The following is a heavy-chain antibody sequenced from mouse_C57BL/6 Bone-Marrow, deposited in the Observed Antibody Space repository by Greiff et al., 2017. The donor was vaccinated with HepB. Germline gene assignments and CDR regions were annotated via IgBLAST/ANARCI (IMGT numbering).Heavy chain of an antibody. Sequence: DVKLVESGGDLVKPGGSLKLSCAASGFTFSSYGMSWVRQTPDKRLEWVATISSGGSYTYYPDSVKGRFTISRDNAKNTLYLQMSSLKSEDTAMYYCARLTRITTVDWGQGTLVTVSA. J-gene: IGHJ3*01. CDR1: GFTFSSYG. CDR2: ISSGGSYT. V-gene: IGHV5-6*02. CDR3: ARLTRITTVD. D-gene: IGHD1-1*01.